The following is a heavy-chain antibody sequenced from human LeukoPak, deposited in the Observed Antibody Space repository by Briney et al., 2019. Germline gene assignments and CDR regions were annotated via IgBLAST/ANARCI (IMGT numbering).Heavy chain of an antibody. V-gene: IGHV3-23*01. J-gene: IGHJ4*02. D-gene: IGHD5-24*01. CDR1: GFTFSSYG. CDR3: AKSGYNRFDY. CDR2: LSGSGGST. Sequence: GGSLRLSCAASGFTFSSYGMSWVRQAPGEGLEWVSALSGSGGSTYYADSVKGRFTISRDNSKNTLYLQMNSLRAEDTAVYYCAKSGYNRFDYWGQGTLVTVSS.